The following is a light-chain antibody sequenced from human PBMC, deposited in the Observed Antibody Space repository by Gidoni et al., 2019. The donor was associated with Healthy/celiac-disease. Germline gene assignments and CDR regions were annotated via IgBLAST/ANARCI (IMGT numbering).Light chain of an antibody. CDR2: GAS. V-gene: IGKV3-20*01. CDR1: QSVSNSN. Sequence: DIVLTQSPGTLSLSPGERATLSCRASQSVSNSNLAWYQQKPGQPPRLLIYGASSRATDIPDSFSGSGSGTDFTLTISRLEPEDCGVYYCQQYGSSPLVTFGGXTMVEIK. J-gene: IGKJ4*01. CDR3: QQYGSSPLVT.